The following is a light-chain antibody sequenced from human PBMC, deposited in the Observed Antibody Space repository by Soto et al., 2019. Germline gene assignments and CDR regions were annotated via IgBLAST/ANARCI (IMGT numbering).Light chain of an antibody. CDR3: QSYDSSLSAPYV. Sequence: QPVLTQPPSVSGAPGQRVTISCTGSSSNTGAGYDVHWYQQLPGTAPKLLIYGNNNRPSGVPDRFSASKSGTSASLAITGLQAEDEADYYCQSYDSSLSAPYVFGTGTKVTVL. CDR2: GNN. J-gene: IGLJ1*01. V-gene: IGLV1-40*01. CDR1: SSNTGAGYD.